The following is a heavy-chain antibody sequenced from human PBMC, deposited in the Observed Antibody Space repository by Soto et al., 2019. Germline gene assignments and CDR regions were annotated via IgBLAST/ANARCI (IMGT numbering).Heavy chain of an antibody. V-gene: IGHV3-21*01. J-gene: IGHJ6*02. CDR3: ARGPGRPPLRNYGMDV. CDR1: GFTFSSYS. CDR2: ISSSGGYI. Sequence: EVQLVESGGGLVKPGGSLRLSCAASGFTFSSYSMNWVRQAPGKGLEWVSSISSSGGYIYYADSVKARFTISRDNAKNSLSLQMNSLRAEDTAVYYCARGPGRPPLRNYGMDVWGQGTTVTVSS.